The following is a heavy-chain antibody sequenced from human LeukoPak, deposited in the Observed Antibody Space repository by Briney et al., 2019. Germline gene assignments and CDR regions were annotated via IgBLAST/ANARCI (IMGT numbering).Heavy chain of an antibody. Sequence: GGSLRLSSVVSGISLSNYAMSWVRPAPGNGLEWDSYISEMGGTTTYADSVKGRFTISGDNSLNTMYLQTSSLRAEDTAVYFCAKRGVVIRGILVIGYHQEAYHYDYWGQGVLVTVSS. CDR3: AKRGVVIRGILVIGYHQEAYHYDY. J-gene: IGHJ4*02. D-gene: IGHD3-10*01. CDR1: GISLSNYA. V-gene: IGHV3-23*01. CDR2: ISEMGGTT.